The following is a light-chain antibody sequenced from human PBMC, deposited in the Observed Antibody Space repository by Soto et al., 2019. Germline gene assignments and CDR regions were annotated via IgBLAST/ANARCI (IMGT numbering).Light chain of an antibody. CDR1: SSNIGSNT. CDR3: AAWDASLNGVV. Sequence: QSVLAQPPSASGTPGQRVTNSCSGSSSNIGSNTVNWYQQLPGTAPKLLIYSNNQRPSGVPDRFSGSKSGTSASLAISGLQSADEADYYCAAWDASLNGVVFGGGTNVTVL. CDR2: SNN. J-gene: IGLJ2*01. V-gene: IGLV1-44*01.